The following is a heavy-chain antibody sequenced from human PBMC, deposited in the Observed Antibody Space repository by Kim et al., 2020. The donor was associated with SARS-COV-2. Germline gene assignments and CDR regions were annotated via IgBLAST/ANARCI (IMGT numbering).Heavy chain of an antibody. Sequence: SETLSLTCAVSGGSISSSNWWSWVRQPPGKGLEWIGEIYHSGSTNYNPSLKSRVTISVDKSKNQFSLKLSSVTAADTAVYYCARAAARAKRIQLWHRQFDYWGQGTLVTVSS. CDR3: ARAAARAKRIQLWHRQFDY. V-gene: IGHV4-4*02. D-gene: IGHD5-18*01. CDR2: IYHSGST. CDR1: GGSISSSNW. J-gene: IGHJ4*02.